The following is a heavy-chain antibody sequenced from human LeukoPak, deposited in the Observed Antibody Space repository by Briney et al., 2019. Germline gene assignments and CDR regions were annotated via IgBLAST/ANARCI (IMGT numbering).Heavy chain of an antibody. CDR2: ISHRGRA. CDR3: ARIPLYFLEPFDY. D-gene: IGHD3-3*01. Sequence: SETLSLTCAIYGGSVSGYYWSWIRQPPGKGLEWIGEISHRGRAHYNPSLKGRVTMSVDTSKNQFALEVDSVTAADTAVYYCARIPLYFLEPFDYWGQGILVTVSS. J-gene: IGHJ4*02. CDR1: GGSVSGYY. V-gene: IGHV4-34*01.